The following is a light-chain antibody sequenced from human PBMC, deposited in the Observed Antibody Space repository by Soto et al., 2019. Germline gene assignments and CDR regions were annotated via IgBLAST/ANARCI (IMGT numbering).Light chain of an antibody. CDR2: AAS. CDR1: QGIRNF. Sequence: DIQMTQSPTSLSASVGDRVTITCRASQGIRNFVAWYQQKPGKAPKLLIYAASTLQAGGPSRFSVSGSGTDFTLTINSLQPEDVETYSCQKYSSVPVFGPGTKVEIK. V-gene: IGKV1-27*01. J-gene: IGKJ3*01. CDR3: QKYSSVPV.